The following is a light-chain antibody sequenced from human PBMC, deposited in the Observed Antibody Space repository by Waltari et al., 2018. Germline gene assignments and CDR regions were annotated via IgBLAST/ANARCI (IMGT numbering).Light chain of an antibody. CDR3: SSYAGDITLL. Sequence: QSALTQPATVSGSPGQSITISCTGTSRAFGGYNYVSWYQQHPGKAPKLIISEVSNRPSGVSNRFSGSKSGNTASLTISGLQTEDEADYYCSSYAGDITLLFGTGTKVSVL. J-gene: IGLJ1*01. V-gene: IGLV2-14*01. CDR2: EVS. CDR1: SRAFGGYNY.